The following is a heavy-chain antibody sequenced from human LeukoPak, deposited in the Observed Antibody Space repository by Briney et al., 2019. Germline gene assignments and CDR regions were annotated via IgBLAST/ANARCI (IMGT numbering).Heavy chain of an antibody. CDR2: IRYDGSNK. D-gene: IGHD3-10*01. CDR3: AKDPPLWFGD. J-gene: IGHJ4*02. V-gene: IGHV3-30*02. Sequence: PGRSLRLSCAASGFSFSTYGMHWVRQAPGKGLEWVAFIRYDGSNKYYADSVKGRFTISRDNSKNTLYLQMNSLKAEDTAVYYCAKDPPLWFGDGGQGTLVTVSS. CDR1: GFSFSTYG.